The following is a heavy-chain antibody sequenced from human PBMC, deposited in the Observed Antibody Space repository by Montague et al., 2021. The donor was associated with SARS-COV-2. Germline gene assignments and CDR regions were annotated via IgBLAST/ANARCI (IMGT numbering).Heavy chain of an antibody. V-gene: IGHV4-61*02. D-gene: IGHD3-3*01. CDR3: AREIGLVTLFGVVTISGWFDP. J-gene: IGHJ5*02. CDR1: GGSISSGSYY. Sequence: TLSLTCTVSGGSISSGSYYWSWIRQPAGKGLEWIGRIYTSGSTNYNPSLKSRVTISVDTSKNQFSLKLSSVAAADTAVYYCAREIGLVTLFGVVTISGWFDPWSQGTLVTVSS. CDR2: IYTSGST.